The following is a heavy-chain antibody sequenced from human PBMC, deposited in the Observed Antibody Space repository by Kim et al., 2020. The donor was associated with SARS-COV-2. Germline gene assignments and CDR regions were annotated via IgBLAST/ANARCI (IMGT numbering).Heavy chain of an antibody. CDR1: GFTFSSYW. CDR3: AREGYSGYDYYFDY. V-gene: IGHV3-7*01. J-gene: IGHJ4*02. D-gene: IGHD5-12*01. Sequence: GGSLRLSCAASGFTFSSYWMSWVRQAPGKGLEWVANIKQDGSEKYYVDSVKGRFTISRDNAKNSLYLQMNSLRAEDTAVYYCAREGYSGYDYYFDYWGQGTLVTVSS. CDR2: IKQDGSEK.